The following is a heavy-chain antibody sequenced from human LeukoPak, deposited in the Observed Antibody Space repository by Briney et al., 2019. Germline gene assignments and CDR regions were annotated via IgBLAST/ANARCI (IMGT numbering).Heavy chain of an antibody. V-gene: IGHV1-18*01. CDR1: GYTFTSYG. Sequence: ASVKVSCKASGYTFTSYGISWVRQAPGQGLEWMGWISAYNGNTNYAQKLQGRVTMTTDTSTSTAYMGLRSLRSDDTAVYYCARDRTVAGPLGYWGQGTLVTVSS. CDR2: ISAYNGNT. D-gene: IGHD6-19*01. CDR3: ARDRTVAGPLGY. J-gene: IGHJ4*02.